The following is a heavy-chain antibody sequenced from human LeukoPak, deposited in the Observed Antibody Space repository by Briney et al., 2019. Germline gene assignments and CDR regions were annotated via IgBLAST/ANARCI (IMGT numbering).Heavy chain of an antibody. D-gene: IGHD6-13*01. CDR3: ARLRYSSSSSGFDY. CDR1: GGTFSSYA. V-gene: IGHV1-69*05. CDR2: IIPIFGTA. J-gene: IGHJ4*02. Sequence: ASVKVSCKASGGTFSSYAISWVRQAPGQGLEWMGGIIPIFGTANYAQKFQGRATITTDESTSTAYMELSSLRSEDTAVYYCARLRYSSSSSGFDYWGQGTLVTVSS.